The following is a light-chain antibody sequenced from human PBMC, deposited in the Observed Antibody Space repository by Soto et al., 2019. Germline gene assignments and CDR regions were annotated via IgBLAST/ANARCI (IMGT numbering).Light chain of an antibody. CDR3: QSYDSSLSGFYV. J-gene: IGLJ1*01. Sequence: QSVLTQPPSVSGAPGQRVTISCTGSSSNIGAGYDVHWYQQLPGTAPKLLIYANSNRPSGVPDRFSGSKSDTSASLAITGLQAEDEADYYCQSYDSSLSGFYVFGTGTKLTVL. CDR1: SSNIGAGYD. V-gene: IGLV1-40*01. CDR2: ANS.